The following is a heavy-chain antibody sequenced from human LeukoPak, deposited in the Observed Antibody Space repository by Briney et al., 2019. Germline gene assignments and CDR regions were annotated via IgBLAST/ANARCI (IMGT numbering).Heavy chain of an antibody. CDR2: IYYSGST. CDR1: GGSISSGDYY. CDR3: ARVLMVYAIANY. Sequence: SETLSLTCTVSGGSISSGDYYWSWIRQPPGKGLEWIGYIYYSGSTYYNPSLKSRVTISVDTSKNQFSLKLSSVTAADTAVYYCARVLMVYAIANYWGQGTLVTVSS. J-gene: IGHJ4*02. D-gene: IGHD2-8*01. V-gene: IGHV4-30-4*08.